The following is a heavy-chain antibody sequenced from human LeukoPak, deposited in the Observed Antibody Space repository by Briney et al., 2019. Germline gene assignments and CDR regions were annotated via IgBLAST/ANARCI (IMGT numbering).Heavy chain of an antibody. CDR2: IYLRGNT. CDR1: GGSISNSNW. Sequence: SETLSLTCAISGGSISNSNWWTWVRQPPGKGLEWVGEIYLRGNTNYNPSLESRVTISVDGSKTQLSLRLESVTAADTAVYYCARDNYDFWSGYYLDWGQGTLVTVSS. CDR3: ARDNYDFWSGYYLD. V-gene: IGHV4-4*02. D-gene: IGHD3-3*01. J-gene: IGHJ4*02.